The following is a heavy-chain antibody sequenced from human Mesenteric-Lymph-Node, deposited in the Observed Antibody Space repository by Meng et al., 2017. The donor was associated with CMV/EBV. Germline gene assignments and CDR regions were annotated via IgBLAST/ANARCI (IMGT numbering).Heavy chain of an antibody. V-gene: IGHV3-7*03. J-gene: IGHJ4*02. CDR2: IKQDGSEK. CDR1: GFTFSDHY. D-gene: IGHD3-22*01. CDR3: AKGDSSGYTNAFDY. Sequence: GGSLRLSCEASGFTFSDHYMDWVRQTPGKGLEWVANIKQDGSEKYYVDSVKGRFAISRDNAKNSLYLQMNSLRAEDMALYYCAKGDSSGYTNAFDYWGQGTLVTVSS.